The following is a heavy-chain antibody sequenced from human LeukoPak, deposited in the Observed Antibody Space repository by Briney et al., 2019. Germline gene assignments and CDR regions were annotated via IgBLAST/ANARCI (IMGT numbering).Heavy chain of an antibody. CDR3: ARGGFYDYGDLEGY. CDR2: ISSNGGST. D-gene: IGHD4-17*01. V-gene: IGHV3-64*01. CDR1: GFTFSSYA. Sequence: GRSLRLSCAASGFTFSSYAMHWVRQAPGEGLEYVSAISSNGGSTYYANSVKGRFTISRDNSKNTLYLQMGSLRAEDMAVYYCARGGFYDYGDLEGYWGQGTLVTVSS. J-gene: IGHJ4*02.